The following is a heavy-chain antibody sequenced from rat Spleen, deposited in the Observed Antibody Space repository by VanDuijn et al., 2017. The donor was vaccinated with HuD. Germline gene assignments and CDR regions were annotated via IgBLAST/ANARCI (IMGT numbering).Heavy chain of an antibody. D-gene: IGHD1-12*03. CDR1: GFTFSDYY. CDR3: ARSSYYHDGYYHVGYVMDD. Sequence: EVQLVESGGGLVQPGRSLKLSCVASGFTFSDYYMACVRQAPKKGLEWVASISYEGSSTYYVDSVKGRFTISRDNAKSTLYLQMNSLRSEDTATYYCARSSYYHDGYYHVGYVMDDWGQGASVTVSS. J-gene: IGHJ4*01. CDR2: ISYEGSST. V-gene: IGHV5-22*01.